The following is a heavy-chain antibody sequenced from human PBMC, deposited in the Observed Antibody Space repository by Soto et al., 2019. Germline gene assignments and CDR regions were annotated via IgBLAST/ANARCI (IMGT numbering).Heavy chain of an antibody. D-gene: IGHD3-10*01. V-gene: IGHV1-69*02. CDR2: IIPILGIA. J-gene: IGHJ4*02. Sequence: QVQLVQSGAEVKKPGSSVKVSCKASGGTFSSYTISWVRQAPGQGLEWMGRIIPILGIANYAQKFQGRVTITADKSTSTAYMELSSLRCEDRAVYYCASGGLYYYGSGSYSPPFDYWGQGTLVTVSS. CDR3: ASGGLYYYGSGSYSPPFDY. CDR1: GGTFSSYT.